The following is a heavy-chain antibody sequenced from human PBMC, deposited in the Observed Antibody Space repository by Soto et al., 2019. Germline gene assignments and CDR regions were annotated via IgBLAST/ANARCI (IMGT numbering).Heavy chain of an antibody. Sequence: PXGSLRLSCAAAGVNFRRYGLHWVRQAPGKGLEWVAVISYDGSNKYYADSVKGRFTISRDDSKNTLNLQMNSLRSEDTAMYYCAKDSVEGGDIVVMVYASNWFDHWGQGPLVTVSS. V-gene: IGHV3-30*18. D-gene: IGHD2-8*01. CDR3: AKDSVEGGDIVVMVYASNWFDH. CDR1: GVNFRRYG. CDR2: ISYDGSNK. J-gene: IGHJ5*02.